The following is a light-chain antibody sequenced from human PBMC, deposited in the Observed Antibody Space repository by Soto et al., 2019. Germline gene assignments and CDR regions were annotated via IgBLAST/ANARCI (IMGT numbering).Light chain of an antibody. CDR3: QQRSSGPQRVT. CDR1: QSVSSNY. Sequence: ESVLTQYPGTLSLSPGERATLSCRASQSVSSNYLAWYQQKPGQAPRLLIYGASNRATGIPDRLSGSGSGKDFTLTISSLETEDSAVYYCQQRSSGPQRVTFGGGTKVDIK. V-gene: IGKV3D-20*02. CDR2: GAS. J-gene: IGKJ4*01.